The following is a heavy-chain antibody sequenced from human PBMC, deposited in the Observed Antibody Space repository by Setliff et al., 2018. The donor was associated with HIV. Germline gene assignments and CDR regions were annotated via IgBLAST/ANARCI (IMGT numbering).Heavy chain of an antibody. CDR2: VYYNGAT. J-gene: IGHJ3*01. D-gene: IGHD3-16*01. CDR1: GGSIASSTHY. Sequence: PSETLSLTCTVSGGSIASSTHYWAWIRQPPGKGLEWIGSVYYNGATDHNPSLKSRVTISVDTSNQQFSLKLSSVTAADTAVYYCARWGEPALKAFDVWGRGTMVTVSS. CDR3: ARWGEPALKAFDV. V-gene: IGHV4-39*01.